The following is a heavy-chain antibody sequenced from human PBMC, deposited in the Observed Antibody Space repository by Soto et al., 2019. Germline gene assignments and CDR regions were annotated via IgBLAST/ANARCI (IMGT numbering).Heavy chain of an antibody. Sequence: ASVKVSCKASGYTFTSYDINWVRQATGQGLEWMGWMNPNSGNTGYAQKFQGRVTMTRNTSISTAYMELSSLRSEDTAVYYCARGGGLSGLATYYYYGMDVWGQGTTVTVSS. V-gene: IGHV1-8*01. CDR3: ARGGGLSGLATYYYYGMDV. CDR2: MNPNSGNT. CDR1: GYTFTSYD. D-gene: IGHD3-10*01. J-gene: IGHJ6*02.